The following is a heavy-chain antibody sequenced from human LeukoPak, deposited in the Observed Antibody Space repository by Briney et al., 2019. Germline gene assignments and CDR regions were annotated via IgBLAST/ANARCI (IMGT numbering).Heavy chain of an antibody. J-gene: IGHJ4*02. CDR1: GVSINTYF. V-gene: IGHV4-59*01. Sequence: KPSETLSLTCTVSGVSINTYFWSWIRQPPGKGLEWIGYVYYNGITNYNPSLKSRVSISLDTSKNQFSLRLNSATATETAVYYCASQLGGTTFHWGQGTLVTVSS. D-gene: IGHD1/OR15-1a*01. CDR2: VYYNGIT. CDR3: ASQLGGTTFH.